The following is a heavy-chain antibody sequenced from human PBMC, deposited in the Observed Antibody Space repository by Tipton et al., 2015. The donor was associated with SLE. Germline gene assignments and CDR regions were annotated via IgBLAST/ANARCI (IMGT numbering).Heavy chain of an antibody. V-gene: IGHV4-59*08. Sequence: TLSLTCTVSDASISGHYWSWIRQPPGKGLEWIGYIHYTGSTFYNPSLRSRVTISVDTSKNQFSLRLNFVTSADTAVYYCARHEWGRYTGSNRDRFDMWGQGTVVTVSS. D-gene: IGHD1-26*01. CDR3: ARHEWGRYTGSNRDRFDM. J-gene: IGHJ3*02. CDR2: IHYTGST. CDR1: DASISGHY.